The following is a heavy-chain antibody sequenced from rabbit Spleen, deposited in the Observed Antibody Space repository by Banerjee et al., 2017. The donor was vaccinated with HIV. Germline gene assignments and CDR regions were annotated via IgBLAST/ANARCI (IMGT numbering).Heavy chain of an antibody. V-gene: IGHV1S45*01. J-gene: IGHJ4*01. D-gene: IGHD4-2*01. CDR2: IFTGSSGST. Sequence: QEQLEESGGDLVKPEGSLTLTCTASGFSFSSSYWMSWVRQAPGKGLEWIAYIFTGSSGSTSDASWAKSRFTSSYTSSTTVTPPMTSLTAAVTAAYFGARLNDGSGGDWNLWGPGTLVTVS. CDR1: GFSFSSSYW. CDR3: ARLNDGSGGDWNL.